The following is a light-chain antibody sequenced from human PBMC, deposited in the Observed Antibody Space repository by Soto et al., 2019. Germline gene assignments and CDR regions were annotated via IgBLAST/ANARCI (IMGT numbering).Light chain of an antibody. CDR1: QTLLHSNGYTY. J-gene: IGKJ2*01. V-gene: IGKV2-28*01. CDR3: MQGLRPMYT. CDR2: LGS. Sequence: IALTQPPLSLSVTPGEPASISCRSSQTLLHSNGYTYLNWYLQKPGQSPQLLIYLGSNRASGVPDRFSGSGSGTDFTLKINRVQAEDVGVFYCMQGLRPMYTFXQGTKVDIK.